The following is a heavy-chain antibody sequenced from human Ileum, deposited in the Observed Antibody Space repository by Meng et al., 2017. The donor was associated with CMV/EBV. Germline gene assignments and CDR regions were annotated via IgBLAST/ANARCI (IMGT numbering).Heavy chain of an antibody. CDR1: GYTFVSYT. V-gene: IGHV1-3*01. Sequence: CKRSGYTFVSYTFHWLRQAPGQTLEWMGSINAGNGNRQYSENFQGRVTIARDTSASATYMELSSLRSEDTAIYYCARHPGLEDYFFDYWGQGTLVTVSS. J-gene: IGHJ4*02. CDR3: ARHPGLEDYFFDY. CDR2: INAGNGNR. D-gene: IGHD1-14*01.